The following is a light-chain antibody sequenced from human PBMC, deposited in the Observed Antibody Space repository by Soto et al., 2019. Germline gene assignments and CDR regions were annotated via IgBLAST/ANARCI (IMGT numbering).Light chain of an antibody. CDR3: QQSYRIPLT. CDR1: QSISSY. V-gene: IGKV1-39*01. J-gene: IGKJ1*01. CDR2: AAS. Sequence: DIQMTQSPSSLSASVGDRVTITCRASQSISSYLNWYQQKPGKAPKLLIYAASSVQSGVPSRFSGSGSGTDFTLTISSLQPEDFAICYCQQSYRIPLTFGHGTKVDIK.